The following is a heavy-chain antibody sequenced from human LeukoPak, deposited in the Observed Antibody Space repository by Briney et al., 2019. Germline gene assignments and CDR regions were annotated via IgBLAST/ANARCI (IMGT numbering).Heavy chain of an antibody. CDR3: AVPETPRYNWNDVSLSYYYGMDV. Sequence: GGSLRLSCAASGFTVSSNYMSWVRQAPGKGLEWVSVIYSGGSTYYADSVKGRFTISRDNSKNTLYLQMNSLRAEDTAVYYCAVPETPRYNWNDVSLSYYYGMDVWGQGTTVTVSS. J-gene: IGHJ6*02. CDR1: GFTVSSNY. D-gene: IGHD1-20*01. CDR2: IYSGGST. V-gene: IGHV3-66*01.